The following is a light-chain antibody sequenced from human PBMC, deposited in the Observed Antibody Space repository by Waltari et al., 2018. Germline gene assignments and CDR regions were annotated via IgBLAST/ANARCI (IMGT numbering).Light chain of an antibody. CDR3: QQRSNWPLYT. CDR1: QSVGDY. J-gene: IGKJ2*01. CDR2: DAS. V-gene: IGKV3-11*01. Sequence: EIVLTQSPPTLSLSPGERATLSCRASQSVGDYLAWHQQKPGQAPSLLIFDASNRATGIPARFSGSWSWTDFTLTISSLEPEDIAVYYCQQRSNWPLYTFGQGTKLEIK.